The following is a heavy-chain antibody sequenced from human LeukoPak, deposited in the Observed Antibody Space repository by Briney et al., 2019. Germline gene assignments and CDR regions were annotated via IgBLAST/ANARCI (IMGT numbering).Heavy chain of an antibody. Sequence: GGSLRLSCAASGFTFSSYAMSWVRQAPGKGLEWVSAISGSGGSTYYADSVKGRFTISRDNSKNALYLQMNSLRAEDTAVYYCAEDAGITMIVVVIKLFDYWGQGTLVTVSS. J-gene: IGHJ4*02. CDR3: AEDAGITMIVVVIKLFDY. CDR2: ISGSGGST. D-gene: IGHD3-22*01. CDR1: GFTFSSYA. V-gene: IGHV3-23*01.